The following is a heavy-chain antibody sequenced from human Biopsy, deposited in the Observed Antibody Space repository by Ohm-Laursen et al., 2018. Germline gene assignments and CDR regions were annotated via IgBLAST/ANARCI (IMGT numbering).Heavy chain of an antibody. V-gene: IGHV3-23*01. CDR2: INGGGGST. D-gene: IGHD3-3*01. CDR3: ARDLYDFCGGCPFDP. Sequence: SLRLSCSATGFTFSGHAMSWVRQAPGKGLECASIINGGGGSTWYSDPVKGRFTISRDNSKNTLYLQMNSLRAEDTAMYYCARDLYDFCGGCPFDPWGQGTLVTVSP. J-gene: IGHJ5*02. CDR1: GFTFSGHA.